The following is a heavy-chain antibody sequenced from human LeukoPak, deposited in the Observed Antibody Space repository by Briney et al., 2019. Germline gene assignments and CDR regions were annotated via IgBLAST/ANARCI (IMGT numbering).Heavy chain of an antibody. CDR2: MNPNSGNT. V-gene: IGHV1-8*01. J-gene: IGHJ3*02. Sequence: ASVKVSCKASGYTFTSYDINWVRQATGQGLEWMGWMNPNSGNTGCAQKFQGRVTMTRNTSISTAYMELSSLRSEDTAVYYCARDIYDILTGYSPYAFDIWGQGTMVTVSS. CDR3: ARDIYDILTGYSPYAFDI. D-gene: IGHD3-9*01. CDR1: GYTFTSYD.